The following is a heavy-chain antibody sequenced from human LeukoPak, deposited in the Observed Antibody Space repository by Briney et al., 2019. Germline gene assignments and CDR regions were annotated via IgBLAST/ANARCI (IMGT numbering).Heavy chain of an antibody. J-gene: IGHJ4*02. CDR2: IYYSGSA. V-gene: IGHV4-39*07. CDR3: ARDEEYSSGWYGGMDY. Sequence: PSETLSLTCTVSGGSISSSSYYWGWIRQPPGKGLEWIGSIYYSGSAYYNPSLKSRVTISVDTSKNQFSLKLSSVTAADTAVYYCARDEEYSSGWYGGMDYWGQGTLVTVSS. D-gene: IGHD6-19*01. CDR1: GGSISSSSYY.